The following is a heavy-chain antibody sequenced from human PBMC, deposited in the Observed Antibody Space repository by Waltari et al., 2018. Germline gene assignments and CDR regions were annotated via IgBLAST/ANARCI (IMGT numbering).Heavy chain of an antibody. J-gene: IGHJ5*02. CDR2: IWSDETNK. CDR1: GFTVSNHP. CDR3: AKGPDSSGYYSNWFDP. Sequence: QVQLVESGGGVVQPGGSLRVSCAASGFTVSNHPCSWVRQAPGKGLEWVAFIWSDETNKHYADSVQGRFTISRDNSKNTVFLQMNSLRTEDTAVYYCAKGPDSSGYYSNWFDPWGQGILVTVSS. D-gene: IGHD3-22*01. V-gene: IGHV3-30*02.